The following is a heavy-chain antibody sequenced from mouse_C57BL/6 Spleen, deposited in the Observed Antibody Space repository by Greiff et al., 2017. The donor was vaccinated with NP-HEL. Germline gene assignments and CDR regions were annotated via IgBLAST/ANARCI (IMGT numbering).Heavy chain of an antibody. Sequence: QVQLQQSGPELVKPGASVKISCKASGYAFSSSWMNWVKQRPGKGLEWIGRIYPGDGDTNYNGKFKGKATLTADKSSCTAYMQLSSLTSEDSAVYFCASFFDDWGKGTTLTVSS. V-gene: IGHV1-82*01. CDR3: ASFFDD. CDR1: GYAFSSSW. CDR2: IYPGDGDT. J-gene: IGHJ2*01.